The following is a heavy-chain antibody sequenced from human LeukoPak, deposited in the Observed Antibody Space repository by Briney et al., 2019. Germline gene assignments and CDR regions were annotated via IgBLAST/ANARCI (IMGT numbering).Heavy chain of an antibody. CDR1: GGSITSYY. D-gene: IGHD5-18*01. Sequence: MPSETLSLTCAVSGGSITSYYWSWIRQPPGKGLEWIGFIYYSGSTNYNPSLKSRVTISVDTSKNQFSLKLSSVTAADTAVYYCARHQKYTAMISGYYAMDVWGQGTTVTVSS. CDR3: ARHQKYTAMISGYYAMDV. J-gene: IGHJ6*02. CDR2: IYYSGST. V-gene: IGHV4-59*08.